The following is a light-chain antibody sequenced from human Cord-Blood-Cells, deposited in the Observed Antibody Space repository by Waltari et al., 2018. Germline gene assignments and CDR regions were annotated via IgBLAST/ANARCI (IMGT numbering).Light chain of an antibody. CDR1: SSDVCGYNS. Sequence: QSALTQPASVSGSPGQSITISCTGTSSDVCGYNSVSWYQQHPGKAPKLMIYDVSNRPSGVSNRFSGSKSGNTASLTISGLQAEDEADYYCSSYTSSSTLVFGTGTKVTVL. CDR2: DVS. V-gene: IGLV2-14*01. J-gene: IGLJ1*01. CDR3: SSYTSSSTLV.